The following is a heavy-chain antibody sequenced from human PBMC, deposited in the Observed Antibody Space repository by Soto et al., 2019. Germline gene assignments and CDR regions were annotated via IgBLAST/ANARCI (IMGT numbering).Heavy chain of an antibody. D-gene: IGHD1-26*01. CDR3: ARLHYSHLLGGLDT. CDR2: IWNHGNTA. J-gene: IGHJ5*02. Sequence: VGSLRLSCVASGVTLSYYGVHWVRQSPGKGLEWVALIWNHGNTAYHADSVKGRFTVSRDNSRNTVYLQMNSLRAEDTAVYYCARLHYSHLLGGLDTWGRGTLVTVSS. V-gene: IGHV3-33*01. CDR1: GVTLSYYG.